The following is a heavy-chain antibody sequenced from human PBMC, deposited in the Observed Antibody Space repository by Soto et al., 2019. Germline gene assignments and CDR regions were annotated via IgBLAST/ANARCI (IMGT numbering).Heavy chain of an antibody. Sequence: QVQLVQSGAEVKKPGSSVKVSCKASGGTFGSYAISWVRQAPGQGLEWMGGIIPIPGTANYAQKFQGRVTIAADESTRTADMELRSMRSEDTAVYYCARSQGSSTSLEIYYYYYYGMDVWGQGTTVTVSS. CDR2: IIPIPGTA. J-gene: IGHJ6*02. CDR1: GGTFGSYA. D-gene: IGHD2-2*01. V-gene: IGHV1-69*01. CDR3: ARSQGSSTSLEIYYYYYYGMDV.